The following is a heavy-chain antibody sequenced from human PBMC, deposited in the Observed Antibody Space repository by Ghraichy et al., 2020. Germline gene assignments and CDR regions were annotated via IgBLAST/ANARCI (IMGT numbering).Heavy chain of an antibody. CDR2: IYFDGNT. CDR3: ARGDGGYFGLGV. Sequence: SETLCLTCTVSGGSVSGYYWSWIRQPAGKGLEWIGRIYFDGNTNYNPYIQSRVIMILDTSRDRFFLILTSLTAADTAIYYWARGDGGYFGLGVWGPGTTVIVSS. D-gene: IGHD3-16*01. V-gene: IGHV4-4*07. J-gene: IGHJ6*02. CDR1: GGSVSGYY.